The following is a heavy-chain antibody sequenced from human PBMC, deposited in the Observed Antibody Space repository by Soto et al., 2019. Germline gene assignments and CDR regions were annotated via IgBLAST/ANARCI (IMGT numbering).Heavy chain of an antibody. CDR2: ISWNSGSI. CDR1: GFTFDYYA. J-gene: IGHJ4*02. V-gene: IGHV3-9*01. CDR3: AKDSSGSYYGKFDY. D-gene: IGHD1-26*01. Sequence: GGSLRLSCAASGFTFDYYAMHWVRQAPGKGLEWVSGISWNSGSIGYADSVKGRFTISRDNAKNSLYLQMNSLRAEDTALYYCAKDSSGSYYGKFDYWGQGTLVTVSS.